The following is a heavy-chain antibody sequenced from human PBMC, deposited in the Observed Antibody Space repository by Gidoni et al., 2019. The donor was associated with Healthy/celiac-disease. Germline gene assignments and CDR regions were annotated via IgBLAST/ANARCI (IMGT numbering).Heavy chain of an antibody. Sequence: QVQLVESWGGVVPHGRSLRLSWAASGFTFTSSGMHWVRQAPGKGLEWVAVIWYDGSNKYYADSVKGRFTISRDNSKNTLYLQMNSLRAEDTAVYYCARARGYCSSTSCYYLDYWGQGTLVTVSS. V-gene: IGHV3-33*01. CDR3: ARARGYCSSTSCYYLDY. CDR1: GFTFTSSG. CDR2: IWYDGSNK. D-gene: IGHD2-2*03. J-gene: IGHJ4*02.